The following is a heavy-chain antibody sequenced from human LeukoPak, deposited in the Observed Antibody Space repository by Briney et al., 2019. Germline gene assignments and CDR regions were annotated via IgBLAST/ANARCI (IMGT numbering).Heavy chain of an antibody. CDR3: AKRGSGYSYGHEYYFDY. CDR1: GFTFSSYG. CDR2: IWYDGSNK. V-gene: IGHV3-33*06. D-gene: IGHD5-18*01. Sequence: GGSLRLSCAASGFTFSSYGMHWVRQAPGKGLEWVAVIWYDGSNKYYADSVKGRFTISRDNSKNTLYLQMNSLRAEDTAVYYCAKRGSGYSYGHEYYFDYWGQGTLVTVSS. J-gene: IGHJ4*02.